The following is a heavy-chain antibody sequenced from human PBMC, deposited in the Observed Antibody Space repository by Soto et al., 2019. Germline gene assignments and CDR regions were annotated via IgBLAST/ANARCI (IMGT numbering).Heavy chain of an antibody. CDR3: ARQDDFWSGSGWFDP. V-gene: IGHV4-30-2*01. Sequence: SETLSLTCAVSGDSMSSGGYSWSWIRQPPGKGLEWIGYIYHSGSYYYSPSLKSRVTISVDMSKNQFSLKLTSVTAAYTAVYYCARQDDFWSGSGWFDPWGQGTLVTVSS. J-gene: IGHJ5*02. CDR1: GDSMSSGGYS. CDR2: IYHSGSY. D-gene: IGHD3-3*01.